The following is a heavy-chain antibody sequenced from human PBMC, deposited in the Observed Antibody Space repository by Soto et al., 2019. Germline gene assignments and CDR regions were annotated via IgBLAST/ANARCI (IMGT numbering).Heavy chain of an antibody. D-gene: IGHD2-21*02. CDR1: GYTFTRNW. CDR2: IFPIDSDT. J-gene: IGHJ3*01. Sequence: PGESLKISFKGSGYTFTRNWIGWVRQMPGKGLEWMGIIFPIDSDTRYSPSSQGQVTISADNSISTAYLQWSSLKASDTAIYYCATPGGRDFNAFDVWGQGTMVTVSS. V-gene: IGHV5-51*01. CDR3: ATPGGRDFNAFDV.